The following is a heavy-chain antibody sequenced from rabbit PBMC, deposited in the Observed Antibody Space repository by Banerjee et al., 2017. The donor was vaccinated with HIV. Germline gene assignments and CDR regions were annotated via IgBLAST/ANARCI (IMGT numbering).Heavy chain of an antibody. CDR3: ARREYGSSGGYYL. V-gene: IGHV1S40*01. D-gene: IGHD1-1*01. J-gene: IGHJ6*01. CDR2: IYAGSNGGT. Sequence: QSLEESGGGLVQPEGSLTLTCTASGFSFSSSYYLCWVRQAPGKGLEWIACIYAGSNGGTYYASWAKGRFTISRTSTTVTLQMTSLTAADTATYSCARREYGSSGGYYLWGQGTLVTVS. CDR1: GFSFSSSYY.